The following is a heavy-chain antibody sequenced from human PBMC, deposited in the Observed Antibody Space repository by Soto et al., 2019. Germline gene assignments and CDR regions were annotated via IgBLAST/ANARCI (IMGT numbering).Heavy chain of an antibody. CDR3: ARSRITGTTWSFDK. CDR1: GYSFTNYW. J-gene: IGHJ4*02. V-gene: IGHV5-51*01. Sequence: GESLKISCKASGYSFTNYWIGWVRQMPGKGLEWMAIIYPGDSDARYRPSFQGQVTISVDKSINTAYLQWSSLKASDTAMYYCARSRITGTTWSFDKWGQGTLVTVSS. CDR2: IYPGDSDA. D-gene: IGHD1-20*01.